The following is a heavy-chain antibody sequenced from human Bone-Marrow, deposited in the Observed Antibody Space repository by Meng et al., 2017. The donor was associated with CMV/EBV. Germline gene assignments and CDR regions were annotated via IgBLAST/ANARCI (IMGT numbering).Heavy chain of an antibody. Sequence: GESLKISCAASGFTFSSYAMHWVRQAPGKGLEWVAVISYDGSNKYYADSVKGRFTISRDNSKNTLYLQMNSLRAEDTAAYYCAREETYYDILTGYRSDAFDIWGQGTMVTGSS. V-gene: IGHV3-30-3*01. CDR3: AREETYYDILTGYRSDAFDI. J-gene: IGHJ3*02. D-gene: IGHD3-9*01. CDR2: ISYDGSNK. CDR1: GFTFSSYA.